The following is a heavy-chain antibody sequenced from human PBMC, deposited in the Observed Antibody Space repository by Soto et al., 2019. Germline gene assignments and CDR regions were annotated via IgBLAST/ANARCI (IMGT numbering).Heavy chain of an antibody. D-gene: IGHD2-8*01. Sequence: EVHLVESGGGLVQPGGSLRLSCTASGFSFSGYWVHWVRQAPGKGLMWVSRINSGGTVKTYADSVKGRFTVSRDDAKNTLYLQMNSLRPEDTAVYYCVPGLDARDAYNFWGQGTQVTVSS. J-gene: IGHJ4*02. CDR2: INSGGTVK. V-gene: IGHV3-74*03. CDR3: VPGLDARDAYNF. CDR1: GFSFSGYW.